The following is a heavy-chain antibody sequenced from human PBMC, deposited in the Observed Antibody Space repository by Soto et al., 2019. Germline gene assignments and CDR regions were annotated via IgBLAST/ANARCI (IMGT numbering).Heavy chain of an antibody. D-gene: IGHD2-15*01. CDR1: GFTFSSYS. CDR3: ARARYCSGGSCYFFDY. Sequence: VQLVESGGGLVKPGGSLRLSCAASGFTFSSYSMNWVRQAPGKGLEWVSSISSSSSYIYYADSVKGRFTISRDNAKNSLYLQMNSLRAEDTAVYYCARARYCSGGSCYFFDYWGQGTLVTVSS. J-gene: IGHJ4*02. V-gene: IGHV3-21*01. CDR2: ISSSSSYI.